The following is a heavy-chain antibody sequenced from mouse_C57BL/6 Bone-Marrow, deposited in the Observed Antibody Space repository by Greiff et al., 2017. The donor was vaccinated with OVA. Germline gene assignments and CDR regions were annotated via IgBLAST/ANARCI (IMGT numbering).Heavy chain of an antibody. CDR3: ARHGSTVVEDWYFDV. V-gene: IGHV5-2*01. CDR2: INRDGGST. D-gene: IGHD1-1*01. J-gene: IGHJ1*03. CDR1: EYEFPSHD. Sequence: EVKVVESGGGLVQPGESLKLSCESNEYEFPSHDMSWVRKTPEKRLELVAAINRDGGSTYYPDTMERRFIISRDNTKKTLYLQMSSLRSEDTALYYCARHGSTVVEDWYFDVWGTGTTVTVSS.